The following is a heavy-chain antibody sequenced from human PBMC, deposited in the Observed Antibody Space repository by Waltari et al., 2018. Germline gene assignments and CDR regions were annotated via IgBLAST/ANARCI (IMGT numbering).Heavy chain of an antibody. J-gene: IGHJ4*02. Sequence: EVQLVESGGGLVQPGGSVRLSCAASGFTFSSSARSWVREVPGTGLEWVSALDNNREGATFYADSVRCRFTISRDNSKNTLYLQMNSLRIEDTAVYYCAKVEWGGYSGYVGDCWGQGTLVTVSS. V-gene: IGHV3-23*04. D-gene: IGHD5-12*01. CDR2: LDNNREGAT. CDR3: AKVEWGGYSGYVGDC. CDR1: GFTFSSSA.